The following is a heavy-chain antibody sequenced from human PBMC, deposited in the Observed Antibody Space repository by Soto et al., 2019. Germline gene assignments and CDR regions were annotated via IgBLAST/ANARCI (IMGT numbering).Heavy chain of an antibody. Sequence: ASVKVPCKASGYTFTSYDINWVRQATGQGLEWMGWMNPNSGNTGYAQKFQGRVTMTRNTSISTAYMELSSLRSEDTAVYYCARGALVQNYYYYYGMDVWGQGTTVTVSS. CDR1: GYTFTSYD. V-gene: IGHV1-8*01. CDR3: ARGALVQNYYYYYGMDV. D-gene: IGHD1-1*01. CDR2: MNPNSGNT. J-gene: IGHJ6*02.